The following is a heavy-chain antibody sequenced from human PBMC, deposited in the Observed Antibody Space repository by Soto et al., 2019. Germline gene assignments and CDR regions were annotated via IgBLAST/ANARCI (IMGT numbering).Heavy chain of an antibody. CDR3: AAVDTAMVDYYYYGMDV. CDR2: IYYSGST. J-gene: IGHJ6*02. V-gene: IGHV4-39*01. D-gene: IGHD5-18*01. CDR1: GGSISSSSYY. Sequence: PSETLSLTCTVSGGSISSSSYYWGWIRQPPGKGLEWIGSIYYSGSTYYNPSLKSRVTISVDTSKNQFSLKLSSATAADTAVYYCAAVDTAMVDYYYYGMDVWGQGTTVTVSS.